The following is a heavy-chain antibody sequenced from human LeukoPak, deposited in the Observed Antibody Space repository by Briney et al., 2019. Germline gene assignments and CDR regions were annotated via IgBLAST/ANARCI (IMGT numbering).Heavy chain of an antibody. J-gene: IGHJ5*02. V-gene: IGHV1-69*13. CDR2: ILPILGTT. CDR3: ARDLMAVSRGNPHA. CDR1: GDTFSTFH. Sequence: SVKVSCKASGDTFSTFHFSWVRQAPGQGLEWVAEILPILGTTEYAQKFQGRVTTIANESTNTVYLEVTSLRSDDTAVYFCARDLMAVSRGNPHAWGQGTLVTVSS. D-gene: IGHD4-23*01.